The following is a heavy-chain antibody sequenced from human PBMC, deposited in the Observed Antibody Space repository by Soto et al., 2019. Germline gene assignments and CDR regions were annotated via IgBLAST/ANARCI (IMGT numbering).Heavy chain of an antibody. D-gene: IGHD3-10*01. CDR1: GYTFTSYD. V-gene: IGHV1-8*01. CDR3: ARGYYTYYYGSGSYSEGYYYYYMDV. J-gene: IGHJ6*03. CDR2: MNPNSGNT. Sequence: GASVKVSCKASGYTFTSYDINWVRQATGQGLEWMGWMNPNSGNTGYAQKFQGRVTMTRNTSISTAYMELSSLRSEDTAVYYCARGYYTYYYGSGSYSEGYYYYYMDVWGKGATVTVSS.